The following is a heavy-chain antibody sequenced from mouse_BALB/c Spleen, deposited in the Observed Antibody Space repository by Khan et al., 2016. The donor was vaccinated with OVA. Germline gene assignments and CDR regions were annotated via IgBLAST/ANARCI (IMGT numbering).Heavy chain of an antibody. Sequence: EVQLQESGPGLVKSSQSLSLTCSVTGYSITSGYFWNWIRQFPGNNLEWMGYIRYDGDSNYNPSLKHRISITRDTSKNQFFLKLNSVTPEDTATYYSARGGSAGPAWFTYWGQGTLVTVSA. CDR2: IRYDGDS. V-gene: IGHV3-6*02. CDR1: GYSITSGYF. CDR3: ARGGSAGPAWFTY. D-gene: IGHD3-1*01. J-gene: IGHJ3*01.